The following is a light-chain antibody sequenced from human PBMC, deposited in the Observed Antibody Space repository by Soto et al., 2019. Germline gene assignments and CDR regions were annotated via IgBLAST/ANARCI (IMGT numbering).Light chain of an antibody. V-gene: IGKV3D-15*01. J-gene: IGKJ1*01. Sequence: EVVLTHSPATLSVSPGETTRLSCRASQGINSDVAWYQQKVGQTPRLLIHGTSARATGIAARFSGSGSGTDFTLTISRLEPEDFAVYYCQQYGSSPRTFGQGTKVDIK. CDR3: QQYGSSPRT. CDR2: GTS. CDR1: QGINSD.